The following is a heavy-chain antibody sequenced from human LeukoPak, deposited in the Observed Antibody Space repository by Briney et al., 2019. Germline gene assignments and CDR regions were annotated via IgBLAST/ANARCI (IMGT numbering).Heavy chain of an antibody. Sequence: GGSLRLSCAASGFTFSNYWMSWVRQAPGKGLEWVANIKQDGSEKYYVNSVKGRFTISRDNAKNSLYLQMNSLRAEDTAIYYCAREDDWNYEDYWVQGTLVTVSS. V-gene: IGHV3-7*01. CDR3: AREDDWNYEDY. CDR1: GFTFSNYW. D-gene: IGHD1-7*01. CDR2: IKQDGSEK. J-gene: IGHJ4*02.